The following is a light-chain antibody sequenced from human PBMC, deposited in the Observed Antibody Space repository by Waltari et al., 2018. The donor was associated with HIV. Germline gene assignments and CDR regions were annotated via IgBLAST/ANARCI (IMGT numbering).Light chain of an antibody. J-gene: IGKJ5*01. CDR3: QNYDSAPVA. V-gene: IGKV1-27*01. CDR2: GAS. Sequence: DIQMSQAPSSLSASVGDRVTITCRASRDISNDLAWYQQKSGEVPKLRIYGASTLRSGVSSRFRGSASGTEFTLTINGLQPEDVASYCCQNYDSAPVAFGQGTRLEI. CDR1: RDISND.